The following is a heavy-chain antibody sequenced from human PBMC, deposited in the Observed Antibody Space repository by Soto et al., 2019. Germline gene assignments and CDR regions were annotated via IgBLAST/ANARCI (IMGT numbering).Heavy chain of an antibody. Sequence: QLQLVQSGAEVKKPGASVKISCKTSGYLFLHYYSHWVRQAPGQGLEWVALFNPMTGSTNYAQKWQRRVTVTSDTATRTGYIELSSLISEDTAVYYCAPGLAAADYWGQGTLVPVSS. CDR3: APGLAAADY. CDR1: GYLFLHYY. CDR2: FNPMTGST. V-gene: IGHV1-46*04. J-gene: IGHJ4*02. D-gene: IGHD6-13*01.